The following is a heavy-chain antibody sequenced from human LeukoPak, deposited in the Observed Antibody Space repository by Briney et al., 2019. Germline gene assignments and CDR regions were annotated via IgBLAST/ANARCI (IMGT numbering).Heavy chain of an antibody. V-gene: IGHV1-24*01. Sequence: ASVKVSCKVSGYTLTVLSMHWVRQAPGKGLEWMGGFDPEDGETIYAQKFQGRVTMTEDTSTDTAYMELSSLRSEDTAVYYCAIDYDSSGSISLDYWGQGTLVTVSS. CDR1: GYTLTVLS. CDR2: FDPEDGET. D-gene: IGHD3-22*01. CDR3: AIDYDSSGSISLDY. J-gene: IGHJ4*02.